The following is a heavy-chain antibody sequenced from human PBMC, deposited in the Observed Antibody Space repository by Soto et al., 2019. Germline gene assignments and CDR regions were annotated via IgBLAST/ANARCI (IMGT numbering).Heavy chain of an antibody. CDR2: MNPNSGNT. J-gene: IGHJ6*02. V-gene: IGHV1-8*01. CDR1: GYTFTSYD. CDR3: ARRGRYYDYVWGSYRDYYYYGMDV. Sequence: ASVKVSCKASGYTFTSYDINWVRQATGQGLEWMGWMNPNSGNTGYAQKFQGRVTMTRNTSISTAYMELSSLRSEDTAVYYCARRGRYYDYVWGSYRDYYYYGMDVWGQGTTVTVSS. D-gene: IGHD3-16*02.